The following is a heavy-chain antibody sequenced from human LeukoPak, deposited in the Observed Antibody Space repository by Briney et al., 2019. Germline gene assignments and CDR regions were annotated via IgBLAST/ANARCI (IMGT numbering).Heavy chain of an antibody. CDR3: ARDYSYGYFRYFDL. CDR1: GGSIRSSNYY. Sequence: PSETLSLTCSVSGGSIRSSNYYWAWIRQPPGKGLEWIATIYYSGSTFYNPSLKSRVTISADTSKNQFSLKLSSVTAADTAVYYCARDYSYGYFRYFDLWGRGTLVTVSS. CDR2: IYYSGST. V-gene: IGHV4-39*07. D-gene: IGHD5-18*01. J-gene: IGHJ2*01.